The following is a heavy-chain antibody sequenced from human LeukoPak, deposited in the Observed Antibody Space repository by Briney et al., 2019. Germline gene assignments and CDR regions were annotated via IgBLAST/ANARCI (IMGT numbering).Heavy chain of an antibody. Sequence: ASVKVSCKASGYTFTGYYMHWVRQAPGQGLEWMGWINPNSGGTNYAQKFQGRVTMTRDTSISTAYMELSRLRSDDTAVYYCARDRATVTGYYYGMDVWGQGTTVTVSS. CDR3: ARDRATVTGYYYGMDV. CDR1: GYTFTGYY. V-gene: IGHV1-2*02. J-gene: IGHJ6*02. CDR2: INPNSGGT. D-gene: IGHD4-17*01.